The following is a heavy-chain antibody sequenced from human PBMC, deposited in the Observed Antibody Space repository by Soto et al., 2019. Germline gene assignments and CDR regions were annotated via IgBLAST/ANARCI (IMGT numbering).Heavy chain of an antibody. J-gene: IGHJ5*02. CDR2: MNPNSGNT. CDR3: ATIGYCSGGSCRTLSGFDP. D-gene: IGHD2-15*01. V-gene: IGHV1-8*01. Sequence: ASVKVSCKASGYTFTSYDINWVRQATGQGLEWMGWMNPNSGNTGYAQKFQGRVTMTRNTPISTAYMELSSLRSEDTAVYYCATIGYCSGGSCRTLSGFDPWGQGTLVTVSS. CDR1: GYTFTSYD.